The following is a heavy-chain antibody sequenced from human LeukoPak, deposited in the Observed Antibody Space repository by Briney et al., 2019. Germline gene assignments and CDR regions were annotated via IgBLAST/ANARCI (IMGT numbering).Heavy chain of an antibody. V-gene: IGHV3-33*01. CDR1: GFTFSSYG. D-gene: IGHD5-24*01. Sequence: PGRSLRLSCAASGFTFSSYGMHWGRQAPVKGLEWVAVIWYDGSNKYYADSVKGRFTISRDNSKNTLYLQMNSLRAEDTAVYYCASGRRDGIDYWGQGTLVTVSS. CDR3: ASGRRDGIDY. CDR2: IWYDGSNK. J-gene: IGHJ4*02.